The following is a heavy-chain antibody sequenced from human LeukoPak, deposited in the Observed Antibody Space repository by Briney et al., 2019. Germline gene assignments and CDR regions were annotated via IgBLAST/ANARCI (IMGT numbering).Heavy chain of an antibody. CDR2: INPDGSTT. V-gene: IGHV3-74*01. CDR3: VRVLSGSWDWFDP. D-gene: IGHD3-22*01. Sequence: GGSLRLSCAASGFTFSSYAMSRVRQAPGKGLEWVSRINPDGSTTTYADSVKGRFTISRDNAKSTVYLQLRAEDTALYHCVRVLSGSWDWFDPWGQGTLVTVSS. CDR1: GFTFSSYA. J-gene: IGHJ5*02.